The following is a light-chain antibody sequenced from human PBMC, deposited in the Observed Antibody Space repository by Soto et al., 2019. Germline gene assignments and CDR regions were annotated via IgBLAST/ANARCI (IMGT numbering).Light chain of an antibody. CDR2: KAS. J-gene: IGKJ5*01. V-gene: IGKV1-5*03. Sequence: DIQMTQSPSSLSASVGDRVTITCRASQTISSWLAWYQQKPGKAPKLLIYKASTLKSGVPSRFSGSGSGTEFTLTISSLQPDDFATYYCQQADSFPITFGQGTRLENK. CDR3: QQADSFPIT. CDR1: QTISSW.